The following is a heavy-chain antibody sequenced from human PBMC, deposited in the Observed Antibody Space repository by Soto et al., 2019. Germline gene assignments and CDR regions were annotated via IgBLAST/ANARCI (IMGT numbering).Heavy chain of an antibody. V-gene: IGHV4-31*03. J-gene: IGHJ5*02. CDR1: GGSISSGDYY. CDR3: ARWWSGSRQGFDP. D-gene: IGHD3-3*01. Sequence: QVQLQESGPGLVKPSQTLSLTCTVSGGSISSGDYYWSWIRRHPGKGLEWIGYIYYSGSTYYNPSHKSRVTISVDTSKYQFSLKLSSVTAADTAVYFCARWWSGSRQGFDPWGQGTLVTVSS. CDR2: IYYSGST.